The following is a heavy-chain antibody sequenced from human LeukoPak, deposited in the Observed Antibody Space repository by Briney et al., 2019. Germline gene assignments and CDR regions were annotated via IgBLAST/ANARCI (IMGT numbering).Heavy chain of an antibody. CDR2: ISAYNGNT. J-gene: IGHJ4*02. CDR1: GYTFTSYG. Sequence: ASVKVSCKASGYTFTSYGISWVRQAPGQGLEWMGWISAYNGNTNYAQKLQGRVTMTTDTSTSTAYMELRSLRSDDTAVYYCARAGITMVRGVIIMKYYFDYWGQGTLVTVSS. CDR3: ARAGITMVRGVIIMKYYFDY. V-gene: IGHV1-18*01. D-gene: IGHD3-10*01.